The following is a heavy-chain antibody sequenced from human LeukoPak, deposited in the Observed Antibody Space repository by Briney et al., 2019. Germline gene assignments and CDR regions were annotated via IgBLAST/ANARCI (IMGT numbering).Heavy chain of an antibody. CDR3: ARDFGPAVEYYLYGMDV. J-gene: IGHJ6*02. V-gene: IGHV4-30-2*01. CDR2: IYHSGST. CDR1: GGSISSGGYS. D-gene: IGHD4-23*01. Sequence: PSETLSLTCTVSGGSISSGGYSWSWIRQPPGKGLEWIGYIYHSGSTYYNSSLKSRVTISLDRSKNQFSLKLSSVTAADTAVYYCARDFGPAVEYYLYGMDVWGQGTTVTVSS.